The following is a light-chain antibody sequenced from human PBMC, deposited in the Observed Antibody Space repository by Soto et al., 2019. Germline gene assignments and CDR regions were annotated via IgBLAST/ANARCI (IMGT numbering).Light chain of an antibody. V-gene: IGLV2-23*02. J-gene: IGLJ3*02. CDR3: CSYAGSTTSWV. Sequence: QSALTQPASVSGSPGQSITISCTGTSSDVGSYNLVSWYQQHADKAPKLMLYDVSTRPSGISNRFSGSKSGSTASLTISGLQAEDEADYYCCSYAGSTTSWVFGGGTQLTVL. CDR1: SSDVGSYNL. CDR2: DVS.